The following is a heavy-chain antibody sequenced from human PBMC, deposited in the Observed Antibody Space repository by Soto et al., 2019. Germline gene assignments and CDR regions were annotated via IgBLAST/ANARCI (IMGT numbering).Heavy chain of an antibody. J-gene: IGHJ4*02. CDR3: ATRGGGGY. Sequence: QVQLVQSGAEVKKPGASVKVSCKASGYTFTSYGISWVRQAPGQGLEWMGWISAYNGNTNYAQKLQGRVTMTTDTSTSTGHLGLGGLRSYQPAVEYCATRGGGGYWGQGTLVTVSS. V-gene: IGHV1-18*04. D-gene: IGHD3-10*01. CDR1: GYTFTSYG. CDR2: ISAYNGNT.